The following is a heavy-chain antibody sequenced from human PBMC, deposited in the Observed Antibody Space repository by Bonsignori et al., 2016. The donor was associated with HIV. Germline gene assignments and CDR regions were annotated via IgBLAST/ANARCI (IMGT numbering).Heavy chain of an antibody. Sequence: WVRQAPGQGLEWMGWINPNSGGTNYAQKFQGRVTMTRDTSISTAYMELSRLRSDDTAVYYCARGDSSGYFDYWGQGTLVTVSS. CDR2: INPNSGGT. V-gene: IGHV1-2*02. D-gene: IGHD3-22*01. CDR3: ARGDSSGYFDY. J-gene: IGHJ4*02.